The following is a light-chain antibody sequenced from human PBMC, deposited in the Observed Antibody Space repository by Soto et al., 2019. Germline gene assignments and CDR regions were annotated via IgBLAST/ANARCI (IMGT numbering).Light chain of an antibody. Sequence: QSVMAQPPSVSGSRAQSVTISCTGTSSDVGGYNYVSWYQQHPGKAPKLMIYEVSNRPSGVSNRFPGSKSGNTASLTISGLQAEDEADYYCSSYTSSSPYVFGTGTKVTVL. CDR1: SSDVGGYNY. CDR3: SSYTSSSPYV. J-gene: IGLJ1*01. V-gene: IGLV2-14*01. CDR2: EVS.